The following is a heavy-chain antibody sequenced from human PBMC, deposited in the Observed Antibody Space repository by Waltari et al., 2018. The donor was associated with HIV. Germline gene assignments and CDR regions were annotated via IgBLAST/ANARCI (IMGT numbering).Heavy chain of an antibody. D-gene: IGHD6-6*01. CDR1: GLTFSNFA. CDR2: FWSDGAEI. J-gene: IGHJ4*02. V-gene: IGHV3-33*01. CDR3: ARGYSSSRWIPLYH. Sequence: QVQLVESGGGVVQPGTSLTLSCAVSGLTFSNFAFHWVRQSPGKGLGWLAVFWSDGAEISYADSVKGRFTISKDSSQKTLYLHLTSLRAEDTALYYCARGYSSSRWIPLYHWGRGTLVTVSS.